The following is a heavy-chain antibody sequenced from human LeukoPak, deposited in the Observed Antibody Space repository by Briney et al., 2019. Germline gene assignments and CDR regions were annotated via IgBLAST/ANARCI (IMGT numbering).Heavy chain of an antibody. J-gene: IGHJ6*02. CDR1: GFTFSSYG. Sequence: PGGSRRLSCAASGFTFSSYGMHWVRQAPGKGLEWVAVIWYVGSKKYYADSVKGPFTISRDNSKDTMYLQMNSLRAEDTAVYYCARGSASNYYYYGMDVWGQGTTVTVSS. CDR2: IWYVGSKK. D-gene: IGHD4/OR15-4a*01. V-gene: IGHV3-33*01. CDR3: ARGSASNYYYYGMDV.